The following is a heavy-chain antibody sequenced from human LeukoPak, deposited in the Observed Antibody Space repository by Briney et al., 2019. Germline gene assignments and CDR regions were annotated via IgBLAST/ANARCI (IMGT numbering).Heavy chain of an antibody. D-gene: IGHD6-13*01. J-gene: IGHJ4*02. CDR2: ISGSGGST. V-gene: IGHV3-23*01. CDR1: GFTFSSYA. CDR3: AKSSSSWSSAGDYFDC. Sequence: GGSLRLSCAASGFTFSSYAMSWVRQAPGKGLEWVSAISGSGGSTYYADSVKGRFTISRDNSKNTLYLQMNSLRAEDTAVYYCAKSSSSWSSAGDYFDCWGQGTLVTVSS.